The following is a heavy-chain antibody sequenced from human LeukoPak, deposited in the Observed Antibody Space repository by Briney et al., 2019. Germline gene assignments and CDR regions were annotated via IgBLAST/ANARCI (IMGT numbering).Heavy chain of an antibody. Sequence: GGSLRLSCAASGLTFSSYWMTWVRQAPGKGLEWVANIKEDGSRINYMDSAKGRFTISRDNTKNSLYLQMNSLRAEDTAVYYCATPLDYYDSSGYHQGGDWGQGTLVTVSS. CDR2: IKEDGSRI. CDR3: ATPLDYYDSSGYHQGGD. V-gene: IGHV3-7*03. D-gene: IGHD3-22*01. CDR1: GLTFSSYW. J-gene: IGHJ4*02.